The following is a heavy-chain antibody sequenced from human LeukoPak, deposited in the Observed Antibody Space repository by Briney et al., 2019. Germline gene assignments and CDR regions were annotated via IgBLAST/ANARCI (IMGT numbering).Heavy chain of an antibody. CDR2: ISTSGSTI. CDR1: GFTFSSYE. V-gene: IGHV3-48*03. D-gene: IGHD6-19*01. Sequence: GGSLRLSCAASGFTFSSYEMNWVRQAPGKGLEWVSYISTSGSTIYYADSVKGRFTISRDNAKNSLYLQMNSLRAEDTAVYYCARRSCGSGCLRTDYYYYMDVWGKGTTVTVSS. CDR3: ARRSCGSGCLRTDYYYYMDV. J-gene: IGHJ6*03.